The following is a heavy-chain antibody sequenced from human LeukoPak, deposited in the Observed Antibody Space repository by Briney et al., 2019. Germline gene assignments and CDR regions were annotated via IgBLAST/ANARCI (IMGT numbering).Heavy chain of an antibody. V-gene: IGHV3-9*01. CDR1: GFTFDDYA. D-gene: IGHD3-10*01. CDR3: AKGRFGELFLFDY. CDR2: ISWNSGSI. Sequence: GVSLRLSCAASGFTFDDYAMHWVRQAPGKGLEWVSGISWNSGSIGYADSVKGRFTISRDNAKNSLYLQMNSLRAEDTALHYCAKGRFGELFLFDYWGQGTLVTVSS. J-gene: IGHJ4*02.